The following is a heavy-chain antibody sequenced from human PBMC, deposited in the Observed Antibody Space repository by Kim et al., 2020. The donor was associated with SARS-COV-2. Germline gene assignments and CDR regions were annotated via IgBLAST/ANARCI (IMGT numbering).Heavy chain of an antibody. CDR2: IRHDGSSK. CDR1: EFNFNNYG. Sequence: GGSLRLSCAASEFNFNNYGMNWVRQAPGQGLEWVAFIRHDGSSKYYADSVKGRFTISRDNSRNTLYLQMKSLRAEDTAVYYCARDTEDTLVVPVAHGLDVWGQGTTVIVSS. CDR3: ARDTEDTLVVPVAHGLDV. D-gene: IGHD2-2*01. V-gene: IGHV3-30*02. J-gene: IGHJ6*02.